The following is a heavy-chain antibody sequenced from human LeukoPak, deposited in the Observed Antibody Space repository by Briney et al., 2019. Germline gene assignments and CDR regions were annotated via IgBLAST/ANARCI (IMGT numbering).Heavy chain of an antibody. CDR1: GFTFSDHW. CDR3: ATYTHWVAGDV. J-gene: IGHJ6*02. CDR2: MNQDGSAK. V-gene: IGHV3-7*01. Sequence: GGSLRLSCGASGFTFSDHWMSWVRQAPGKGLEWVANMNQDGSAKDYVDSVKGRFTISRDNARNSLYLQMSSLRAEDTAVYYCATYTHWVAGDVWGQGTTVTVSS. D-gene: IGHD3-16*01.